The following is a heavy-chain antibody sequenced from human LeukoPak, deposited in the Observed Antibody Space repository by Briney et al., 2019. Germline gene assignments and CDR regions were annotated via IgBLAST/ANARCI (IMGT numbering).Heavy chain of an antibody. Sequence: AETLSLTCTVSGGSISKYFWRWIRQPPGKGLDWIGYIYYSWSTNYNPSLKSRVTISVDTSKNQFSLKLSSVTAADTAVYYCARGAQYSYVYPEYFQHWGQGTLVPVS. CDR1: GGSISKYF. J-gene: IGHJ1*01. CDR3: ARGAQYSYVYPEYFQH. D-gene: IGHD5-18*01. CDR2: IYYSWST. V-gene: IGHV4-59*01.